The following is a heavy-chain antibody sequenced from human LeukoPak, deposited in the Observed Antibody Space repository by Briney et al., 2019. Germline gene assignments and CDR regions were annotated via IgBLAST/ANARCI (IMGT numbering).Heavy chain of an antibody. V-gene: IGHV1-2*02. J-gene: IGHJ4*02. CDR3: ARERSGANSYGYWEY. D-gene: IGHD5-18*01. CDR1: GYTFTGYY. CDR2: INPNSGGI. Sequence: ASVKVSCKASGYTFTGYYTHWVRQAPGQGLEWMGWINPNSGGINYAQKFQGRVTMTRDTSISTAYMEVSSLRSDDTAVYYCARERSGANSYGYWEYWGQGTLVTVSS.